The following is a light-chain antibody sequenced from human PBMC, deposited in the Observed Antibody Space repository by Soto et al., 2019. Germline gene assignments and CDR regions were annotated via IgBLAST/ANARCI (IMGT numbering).Light chain of an antibody. J-gene: IGKJ2*01. V-gene: IGKV3-20*01. Sequence: ETVLTQSPGTVSLYPGERATLSCTTSQSVRSNYLAWYQQQPGQAPRLVVYGVFNRATGIPDRFSGSGSGTDFTLTISGLEPEDSAVYYCQHDDGSPRTFGQGTKLEI. CDR3: QHDDGSPRT. CDR2: GVF. CDR1: QSVRSNY.